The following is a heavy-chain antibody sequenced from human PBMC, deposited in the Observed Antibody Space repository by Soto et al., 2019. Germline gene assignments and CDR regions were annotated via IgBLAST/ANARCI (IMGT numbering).Heavy chain of an antibody. D-gene: IGHD1-26*01. CDR1: GFAFNKHG. V-gene: IGHV3-33*01. J-gene: IGHJ3*02. CDR2: IWGDGSRE. Sequence: QVQLVESGGGVVQPGRSLRLSCAASGFAFNKHGMHWVRQAPGKGLDWVAVIWGDGSREIYADSVKGRFTISRDNSKGTLFLQMNSLRVEDTAIYYGARDPGASPCDIWVQGTLVTVSS. CDR3: ARDPGASPCDI.